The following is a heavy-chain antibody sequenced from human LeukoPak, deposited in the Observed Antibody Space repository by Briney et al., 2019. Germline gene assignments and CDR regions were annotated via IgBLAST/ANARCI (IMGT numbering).Heavy chain of an antibody. CDR1: GFTFSSYS. CDR2: ISSSSSYI. J-gene: IGHJ4*02. D-gene: IGHD6-19*01. Sequence: PGGSLRLSCAASGFTFSSYSMNWVRQAPGKGMEWVSSISSSSSYIYYADSVKGRFTISRDNAKNSPYLQMNSLRAEDTAVYYCARGSSGWYGGYWGQGTLVTVSS. V-gene: IGHV3-21*01. CDR3: ARGSSGWYGGY.